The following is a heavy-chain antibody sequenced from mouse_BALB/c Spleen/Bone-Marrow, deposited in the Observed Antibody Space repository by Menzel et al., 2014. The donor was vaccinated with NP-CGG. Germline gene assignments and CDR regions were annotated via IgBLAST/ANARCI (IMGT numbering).Heavy chain of an antibody. CDR2: IWAGGSP. CDR3: GGDRFDG. V-gene: IGHV2-9*02. D-gene: IGHD3-3*01. CDR1: GFSLTSYG. J-gene: IGHJ1*01. Sequence: VKVVESGPGLVAPSQSLSITCTVSGFSLTSYGVHWVRQPPGKGLEWLGVIWAGGSPNYNSALMSRLSISKDNSKSHVVLKRNRVQTEGGAGECCGGDRFDGWGGGTTVAVSS.